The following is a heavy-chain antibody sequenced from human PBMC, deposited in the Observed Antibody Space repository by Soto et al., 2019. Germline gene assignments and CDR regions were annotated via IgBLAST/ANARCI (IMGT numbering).Heavy chain of an antibody. V-gene: IGHV3-53*01. Sequence: PGGSLRLSCAASGFTVRSNYMSWVHQAPGKGLEWVSVIYSSGTTYYADSVKGRFTISRDNSKNTLYLHMNSLRVADTAVYYCARVFGDRIYYFDYWGQGALVTVSS. CDR1: GFTVRSNY. CDR3: ARVFGDRIYYFDY. J-gene: IGHJ4*02. D-gene: IGHD3-10*01. CDR2: IYSSGTT.